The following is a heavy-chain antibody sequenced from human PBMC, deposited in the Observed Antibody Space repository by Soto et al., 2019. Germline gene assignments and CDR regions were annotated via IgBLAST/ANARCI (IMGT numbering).Heavy chain of an antibody. CDR1: GYTFTGYY. D-gene: IGHD3-10*01. J-gene: IGHJ4*02. Sequence: QVQLVQSGAEVKKPGASVKVSCKASGYTFTGYYMHWVRQAPGQGLEWMGWINPNSGGTNYAQKFQGWVTMTRDTAISPAYMELRRLRSDDTAVYYCARDARGDEAPMDYWGQGTLVTVSS. CDR2: INPNSGGT. V-gene: IGHV1-2*04. CDR3: ARDARGDEAPMDY.